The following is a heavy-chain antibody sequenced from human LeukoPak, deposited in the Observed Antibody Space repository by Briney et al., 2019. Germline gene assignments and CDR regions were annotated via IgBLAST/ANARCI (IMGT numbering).Heavy chain of an antibody. Sequence: PSGTLSLTCAVSGGSISSSNWWSWVRQPPGKGLEWIGEIYHSGSTNYNPSLKSRVTISVDKSKNQFSLKLSSVTAADTAVYYCAAFKGLGYCSGGSCYTSPWGQGTLVTASS. D-gene: IGHD2-15*01. CDR3: AAFKGLGYCSGGSCYTSP. V-gene: IGHV4-4*02. J-gene: IGHJ5*02. CDR2: IYHSGST. CDR1: GGSISSSNW.